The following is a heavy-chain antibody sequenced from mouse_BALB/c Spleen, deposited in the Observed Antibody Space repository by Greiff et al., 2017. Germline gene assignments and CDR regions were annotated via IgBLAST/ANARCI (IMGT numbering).Heavy chain of an antibody. CDR3: ARELSRGYFDY. CDR1: GSSLTSYG. J-gene: IGHJ2*01. Sequence: VQGVESGPGLVAPSQSLSITCTVSGSSLTSYGVHWVRQPPGKGLEWLGVIWAGGSTNYNSALMSRLSISKDNSKSQVFLKMNSLQTDDTAMYYCARELSRGYFDYWGQGTTLTVSS. CDR2: IWAGGST. V-gene: IGHV2-9*02.